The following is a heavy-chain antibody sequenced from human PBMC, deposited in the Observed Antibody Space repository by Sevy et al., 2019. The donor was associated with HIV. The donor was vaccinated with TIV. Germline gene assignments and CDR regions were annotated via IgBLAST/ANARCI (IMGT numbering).Heavy chain of an antibody. CDR3: VKEGRDDFNPYPDF. V-gene: IGHV3-23*01. CDR1: GFTFVGYM. Sequence: GGSLRLSCVGSGFTFVGYMMNWVRQAPGRGLEWVARVSRNGGTPEYGDSAKGRFTISRDNSKNTVYLQLKELRAEDTALYYCVKEGRDDFNPYPDFWGQGILVTVSS. D-gene: IGHD3-10*01. J-gene: IGHJ4*02. CDR2: VSRNGGTP.